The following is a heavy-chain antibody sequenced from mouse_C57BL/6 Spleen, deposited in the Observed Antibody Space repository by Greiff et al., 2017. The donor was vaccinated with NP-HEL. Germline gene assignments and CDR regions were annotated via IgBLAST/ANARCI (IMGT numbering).Heavy chain of an antibody. CDR2: INPNYGTT. Sequence: EVQLQQSGPELVKPGASVKISCKASGYSFTDYNMNWVKQSNGKSLEWIGVINPNYGTTSYNQKFKGKATLTVDQSSSTAYMQLNILTSEDSAVYYCAREDIYDDYEDAMDYWGQGTSVTVSS. V-gene: IGHV1-39*01. CDR1: GYSFTDYN. D-gene: IGHD2-4*01. CDR3: AREDIYDDYEDAMDY. J-gene: IGHJ4*01.